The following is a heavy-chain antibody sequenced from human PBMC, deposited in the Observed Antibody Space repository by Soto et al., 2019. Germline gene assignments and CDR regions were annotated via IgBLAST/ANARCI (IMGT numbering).Heavy chain of an antibody. CDR3: AASVYYYGMDV. Sequence: GESLKISCKGSGYTFTNYWIGWVRQMPGKGLEWMGIIYPGDSDTKYNPSFQGQVTISADKSITTTYLRWTSLKASDTAIYYCAASVYYYGMDVWGQGTTVTVSS. CDR1: GYTFTNYW. J-gene: IGHJ6*02. CDR2: IYPGDSDT. V-gene: IGHV5-51*01.